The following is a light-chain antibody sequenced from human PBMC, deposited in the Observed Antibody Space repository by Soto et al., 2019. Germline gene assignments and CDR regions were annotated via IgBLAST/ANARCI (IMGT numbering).Light chain of an antibody. V-gene: IGLV2-8*01. CDR2: EVS. CDR3: SLYGGSNTVV. CDR1: SSDVGGYNY. Sequence: QSALTQPPSASGSPGQSVTISCNGSSSDVGGYNYVSWYQQHPGKAPKLMIYEVSKRPSGVPDRLSGSKSGNTASLTVSGLQPEDEADDYCSLYGGSNTVVFGGGTKLTVL. J-gene: IGLJ2*01.